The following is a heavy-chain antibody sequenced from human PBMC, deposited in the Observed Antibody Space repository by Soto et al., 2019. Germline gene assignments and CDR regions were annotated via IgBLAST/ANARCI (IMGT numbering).Heavy chain of an antibody. D-gene: IGHD2-2*02. V-gene: IGHV4-59*01. CDR2: IYYSGRT. CDR3: ARGYCSSTICYIWDNWFDP. J-gene: IGHJ5*02. Sequence: QVQLQESGPGLVKPSETLSLTCTVSGGSISSYYWSWIRQPPGKGLEWIGYIYYSGRTTYNPSLKSRVTISVDTSKNQFSLKLSSVTAADPAVYYCARGYCSSTICYIWDNWFDPWGQGTLVTVSS. CDR1: GGSISSYY.